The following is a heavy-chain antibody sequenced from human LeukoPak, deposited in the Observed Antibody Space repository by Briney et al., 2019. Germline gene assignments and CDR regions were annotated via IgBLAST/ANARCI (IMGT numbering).Heavy chain of an antibody. Sequence: PGGSLRLSCAASGFTFSSYSTNWVRQAPGKGLEWVSSISSSSSYIYYADSVKGRFTISRDNAKNSLYLQMNSLRAEDTAVYYCARVGALAAAPFDYWGQGTLVTVSS. J-gene: IGHJ4*02. D-gene: IGHD6-13*01. CDR2: ISSSSSYI. V-gene: IGHV3-21*01. CDR3: ARVGALAAAPFDY. CDR1: GFTFSSYS.